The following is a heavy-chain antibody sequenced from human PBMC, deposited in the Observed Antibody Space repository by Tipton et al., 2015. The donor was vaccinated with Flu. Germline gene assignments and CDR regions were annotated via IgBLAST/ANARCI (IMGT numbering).Heavy chain of an antibody. CDR1: GASISSGGNS. CDR3: ARSVRGSDWFDP. V-gene: IGHV4-31*03. J-gene: IGHJ5*02. D-gene: IGHD3-10*02. Sequence: TLSLTCSVSGASISSGGNSWSWIRQPPGKGLEWIGYIWYTGGTYYNPSLKSRVTISVDSSENQLSLNLTSVTAADTAVYYCARSVRGSDWFDPWGQGTLVTVSS. CDR2: IWYTGGT.